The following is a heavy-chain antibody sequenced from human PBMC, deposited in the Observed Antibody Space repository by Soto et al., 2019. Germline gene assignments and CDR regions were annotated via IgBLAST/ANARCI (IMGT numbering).Heavy chain of an antibody. CDR3: ARESNDIVLMVYAAYNYYYMDV. V-gene: IGHV1-58*01. D-gene: IGHD2-8*01. CDR1: GFTFTSSA. J-gene: IGHJ6*03. Sequence: SVKVSCTASGFTFTSSAVQWVRQARGQRLEWIGWIGAGSGNTNYAQKLQGRVTMTTDTSTSTAYMELRSLRSDDTAVYYCARESNDIVLMVYAAYNYYYMDVWGKGTTVTVSS. CDR2: IGAGSGNT.